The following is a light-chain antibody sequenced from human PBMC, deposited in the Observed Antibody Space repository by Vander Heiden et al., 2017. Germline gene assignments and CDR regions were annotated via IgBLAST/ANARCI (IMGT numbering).Light chain of an antibody. CDR2: EVS. Sequence: QSALTQPASVSGSPGQSINISCPGTSSDVGGYNYVSWYQQHPGKAPKLMIYEVSNRPSGVSNRFSGSKSGNTASLTISGLQAEDEADYYCSSYTSSSTLAVVFGGGTKLTVL. CDR3: SSYTSSSTLAVV. V-gene: IGLV2-14*01. J-gene: IGLJ2*01. CDR1: SSDVGGYNY.